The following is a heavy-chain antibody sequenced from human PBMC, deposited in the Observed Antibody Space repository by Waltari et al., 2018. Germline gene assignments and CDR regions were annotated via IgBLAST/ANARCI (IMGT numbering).Heavy chain of an antibody. V-gene: IGHV4-38-2*01. D-gene: IGHD6-19*01. CDR3: ARSSGWSLNWFDP. Sequence: QVQLQESGPGLVKPSETLSLTCAVSGYSISSGYYWGWIRQPPGKGLEWIGSIYHSGSTYYNPSLKSRVTISVDTSKNQFSLKLSSVTAADTAVYYCARSSGWSLNWFDPWGQGTLVTVSS. J-gene: IGHJ5*02. CDR2: IYHSGST. CDR1: GYSISSGYY.